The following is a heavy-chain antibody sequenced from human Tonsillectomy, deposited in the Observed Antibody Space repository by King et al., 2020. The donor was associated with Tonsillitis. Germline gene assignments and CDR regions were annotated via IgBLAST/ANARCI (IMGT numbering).Heavy chain of an antibody. V-gene: IGHV4-30-4*07. CDR2: TYYSGNT. D-gene: IGHD5-18*01. CDR3: SRQGEYRYGYGGLDV. J-gene: IGHJ6*02. CDR1: GDSVSSGGYS. Sequence: VQLQESGPGLIKPSEILSLTCAVSGDSVSSGGYSWSWFRQPPGKGLEWISYTYYSGNTYHNPSLKSRITISLDPSKNQFSLKLSSVTAADPAVYFCSRQGEYRYGYGGLDVWGQGTTVTVSS.